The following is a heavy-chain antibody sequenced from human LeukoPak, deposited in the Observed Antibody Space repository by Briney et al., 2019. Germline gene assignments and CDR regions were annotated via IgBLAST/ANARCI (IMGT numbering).Heavy chain of an antibody. J-gene: IGHJ4*02. CDR1: GGTFSSYP. CDR3: ARGEIQLWSLLGDY. D-gene: IGHD5-18*01. Sequence: SVKVSCKASGGTFSSYPISWVRQAPGQGLEWMGRIIPILGIANYAQKFQGRVTITADKSTSTAYMELSSLRSEDTAVYYCARGEIQLWSLLGDYWGQGTLVTVSS. V-gene: IGHV1-69*04. CDR2: IIPILGIA.